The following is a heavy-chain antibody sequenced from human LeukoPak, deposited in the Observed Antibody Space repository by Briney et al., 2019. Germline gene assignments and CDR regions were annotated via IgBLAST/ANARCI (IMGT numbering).Heavy chain of an antibody. D-gene: IGHD3-10*01. Sequence: SETLSLTCAVYGGSFSGYYWSWIRQPPGKGLEWIGEINHSGSTNYNPSLKSRVTISVDTSKNQFSLKLSSVTAADTAVYYCARFRGKKPYDYWGRGTLVTVSS. CDR2: INHSGST. V-gene: IGHV4-34*01. CDR3: ARFRGKKPYDY. J-gene: IGHJ4*02. CDR1: GGSFSGYY.